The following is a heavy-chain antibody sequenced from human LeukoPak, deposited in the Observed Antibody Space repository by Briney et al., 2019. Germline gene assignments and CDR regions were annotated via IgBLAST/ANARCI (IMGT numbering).Heavy chain of an antibody. D-gene: IGHD1-14*01. CDR3: ARDRKYYYHMDV. Sequence: PSETLSLTCTVSGGSISSGTYYWAWIRQPPGKGLEWIGTIYHSGSTYYNPSLKSRVTISVDTSKNQFSLNLTSLTAADTAVYYCARDRKYYYHMDVRGKGTTVTVSS. CDR1: GGSISSGTYY. J-gene: IGHJ6*03. CDR2: IYHSGST. V-gene: IGHV4-39*07.